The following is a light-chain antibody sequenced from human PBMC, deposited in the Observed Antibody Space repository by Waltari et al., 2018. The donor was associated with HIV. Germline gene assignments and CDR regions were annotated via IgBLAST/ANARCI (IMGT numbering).Light chain of an antibody. J-gene: IGLJ3*02. CDR3: QVWDINSDHPVV. CDR2: DDR. Sequence: SYVLTQVPSLSVAPGQAATITCEGNKIGRQNVNWYQQKPGQAPVVVIYDDRDRPSGIPERFSGSTSENTATLTISSVEAGDEADYFCQVWDINSDHPVVFGAGTKLTVL. CDR1: KIGRQN. V-gene: IGLV3-21*02.